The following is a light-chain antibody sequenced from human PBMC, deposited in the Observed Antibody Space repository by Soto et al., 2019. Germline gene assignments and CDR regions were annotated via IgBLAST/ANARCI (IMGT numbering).Light chain of an antibody. CDR2: EVS. CDR1: SSDVGSYNR. CDR3: SSYTSSSTLV. J-gene: IGLJ2*01. V-gene: IGLV2-18*02. Sequence: QSALTQPPSVSGSPGQSVTISCTGTSSDVGSYNRVSWYQQPPGTAPKLMIHEVSNRPSGVPDRFSGSKSGNTASLTISGLQAEDEADYYCSSYTSSSTLVFGGGTKLIVL.